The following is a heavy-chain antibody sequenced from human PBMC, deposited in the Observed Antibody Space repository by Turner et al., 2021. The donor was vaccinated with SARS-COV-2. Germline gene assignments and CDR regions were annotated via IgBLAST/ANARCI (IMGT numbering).Heavy chain of an antibody. V-gene: IGHV3-23*04. Sequence: EVQLVESGGGLIQPGGSLRLSCAASGFTVSSNYMSWVRQAPGKGLVWVSGISGSGGSTYYAESVKGRFTISRDNSKNTLYLQMNSLRAEDTAVYYCAKAWRIVVLIHFDYWGQGTLVTVSS. CDR3: AKAWRIVVLIHFDY. CDR2: ISGSGGST. J-gene: IGHJ4*02. D-gene: IGHD3-22*01. CDR1: GFTVSSNY.